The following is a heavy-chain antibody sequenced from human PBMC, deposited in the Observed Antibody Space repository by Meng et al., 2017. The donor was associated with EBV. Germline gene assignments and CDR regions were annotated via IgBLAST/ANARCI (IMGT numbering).Heavy chain of an antibody. CDR2: IYYSGRT. Sequence: QAQESVSGLLKPSQTLSLTCTVSGGSGSSGNNYWIWIRQPPGKGLEWIGYIYYSGRTYYNPSLESRVTMSVDTSKNQFSLNLNSVTAADTAVYYCARVNGDCFSTICYKGWFDPWGQGTLVTVSS. J-gene: IGHJ5*02. V-gene: IGHV4-30-4*01. D-gene: IGHD2-2*02. CDR3: ARVNGDCFSTICYKGWFDP. CDR1: GGSGSSGNNY.